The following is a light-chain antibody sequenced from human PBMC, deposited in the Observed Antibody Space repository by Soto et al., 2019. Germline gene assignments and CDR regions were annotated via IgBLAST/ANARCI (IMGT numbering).Light chain of an antibody. V-gene: IGKV3-11*01. CDR1: ESVRSN. Sequence: EIVRTQSPGTLSVSPGETATLSCMASESVRSNLAWYQQKPGQAPRLLVHAASTRATGVSARFSGSGSGTDFTLTISSLEPEDFAVYYCQQRSNWPPITFGHAALLE. CDR3: QQRSNWPPIT. J-gene: IGKJ5*01. CDR2: AAS.